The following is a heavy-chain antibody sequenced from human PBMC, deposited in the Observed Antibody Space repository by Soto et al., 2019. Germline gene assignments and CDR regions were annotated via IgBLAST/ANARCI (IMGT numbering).Heavy chain of an antibody. J-gene: IGHJ4*02. Sequence: EVQLLESGGGLVQPGGSLRLSCAASGFTFSSYAMSWVRQAPGKGLEWVSAISGSGGSTYYADSVKGRFTISRDNSKNTLYLQMHSLRAEDTAVYYCANGTVAGPCYFDYWGQGTLVTVSS. V-gene: IGHV3-23*01. CDR1: GFTFSSYA. CDR2: ISGSGGST. D-gene: IGHD6-19*01. CDR3: ANGTVAGPCYFDY.